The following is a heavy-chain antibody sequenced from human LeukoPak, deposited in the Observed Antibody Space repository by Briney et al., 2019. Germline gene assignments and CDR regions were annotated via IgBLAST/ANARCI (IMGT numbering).Heavy chain of an antibody. V-gene: IGHV3-21*01. J-gene: IGHJ4*02. D-gene: IGHD1-26*01. CDR1: GFSFSTYT. CDR2: ISSRSSYI. CDR3: ARDGAGSPYYFDQ. Sequence: GGSLRLSCVVSGFSFSTYTMNWVRQAPGKGLEWVSSISSRSSYIYQADSVKGRFTISRDNAYNSLYLQMNSLRAEDTAVYYCARDGAGSPYYFDQWGQGTLVTVSS.